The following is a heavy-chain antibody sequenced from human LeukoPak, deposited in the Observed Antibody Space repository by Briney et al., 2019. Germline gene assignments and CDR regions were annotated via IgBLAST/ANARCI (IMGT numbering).Heavy chain of an antibody. Sequence: SVKVSCKASGGTFSSYAISWVRQAPGQGLEWMGGIIPIFGTANYAQKFQGRVTITTDESTSTAYMELSSLRSEDTAVYYCATWGAAVAGNEYFQHWGQGTLVTVSS. V-gene: IGHV1-69*05. CDR1: GGTFSSYA. J-gene: IGHJ1*01. CDR2: IIPIFGTA. D-gene: IGHD6-19*01. CDR3: ATWGAAVAGNEYFQH.